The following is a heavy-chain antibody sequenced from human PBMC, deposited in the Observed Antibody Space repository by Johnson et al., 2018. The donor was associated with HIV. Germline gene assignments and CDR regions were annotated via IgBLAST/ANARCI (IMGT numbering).Heavy chain of an antibody. CDR2: ISFDVTNT. D-gene: IGHD2-15*01. CDR1: GFTFSSNA. J-gene: IGHJ3*01. CDR3: ARDRIQWWSYVGTFDV. V-gene: IGHV3-30*14. Sequence: QVLLVESGGGVVQPGRSLRLSCAASGFTFSSNAMHWVRQSPGKGLEWVAVISFDVTNTYYADSVKGRFTISRDTSKNTLYLQMNSLRPEDTAVYYCARDRIQWWSYVGTFDVWGQGTTVTVSS.